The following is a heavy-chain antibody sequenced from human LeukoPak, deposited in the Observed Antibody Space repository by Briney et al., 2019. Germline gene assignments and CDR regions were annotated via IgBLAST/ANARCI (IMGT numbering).Heavy chain of an antibody. V-gene: IGHV4-34*01. CDR3: ARGPIFPPTYYYDSSGYYYDY. J-gene: IGHJ4*02. CDR2: INHSGST. Sequence: PSETLSLTCAVYGGSFSGYYWSWIRQPPGKGLEWIGEINHSGSTNYNPSLKSRVTISVDTPKNQFSLKLSSVTAADTAVYYCARGPIFPPTYYYDSSGYYYDYWGQGTLVTVSS. CDR1: GGSFSGYY. D-gene: IGHD3-22*01.